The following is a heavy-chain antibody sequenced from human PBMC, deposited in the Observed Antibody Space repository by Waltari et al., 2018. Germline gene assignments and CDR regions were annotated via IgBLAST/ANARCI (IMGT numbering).Heavy chain of an antibody. Sequence: QLQLQESGPRLVRPSETLSLTCTVSGGSISSTTYYWAWIRQTPGKGLEWIGYIHYSGNTYYNPSLRSRVTISVDTSKNQFSLNLRSVTAADTAVYYCARRVVTTGGVDYWGQGTLVTVSS. D-gene: IGHD2-21*02. CDR1: GGSISSTTYY. CDR3: ARRVVTTGGVDY. V-gene: IGHV4-39*07. J-gene: IGHJ4*02. CDR2: IHYSGNT.